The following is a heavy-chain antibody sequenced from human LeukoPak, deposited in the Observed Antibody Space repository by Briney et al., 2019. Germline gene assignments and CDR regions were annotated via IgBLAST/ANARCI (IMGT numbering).Heavy chain of an antibody. J-gene: IGHJ4*02. CDR1: RFTFSNYA. Sequence: PGRSLRLSCAASRFTFSNYAMLWVRQAPGKGLEWVAIISYDGSNKYYADSVKGRFTISRDNSKNTLYLQMNSLRSEDTAVYYCARGVGYRLDYWGQGSLVTVSS. D-gene: IGHD5-12*01. CDR2: ISYDGSNK. V-gene: IGHV3-30-3*01. CDR3: ARGVGYRLDY.